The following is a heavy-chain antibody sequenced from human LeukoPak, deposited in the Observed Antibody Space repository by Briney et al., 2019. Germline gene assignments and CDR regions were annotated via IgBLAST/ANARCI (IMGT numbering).Heavy chain of an antibody. V-gene: IGHV3-7*01. D-gene: IGHD4-17*01. CDR3: ARATYYGDYEENI. CDR1: GFTFSSYW. CDR2: IKQDGSEK. J-gene: IGHJ3*02. Sequence: PGGSLRLSCAASGFTFSSYWMSWVRQAPGKGLEWVANIKQDGSEKYYVDSLKGRFTISRDNAKNSLYLQTNSLRAEDTAVYYCARATYYGDYEENIWGQGTMVTVSS.